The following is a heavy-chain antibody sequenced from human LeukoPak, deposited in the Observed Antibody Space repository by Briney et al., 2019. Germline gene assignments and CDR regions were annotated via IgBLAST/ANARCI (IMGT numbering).Heavy chain of an antibody. CDR2: VSHSGST. D-gene: IGHD5-12*01. J-gene: IGHJ4*02. CDR3: VRDKYGATTFDH. Sequence: PSETLSLTCVVSGYSISSGYYWGWIRQPPGKGLEFIGSVSHSGSTFYNPSLRSQVTISLDTSKNQFSLTLISVFAADAAVYYCVRDKYGATTFDHWGQGSLVTVSS. CDR1: GYSISSGYY. V-gene: IGHV4-38-2*02.